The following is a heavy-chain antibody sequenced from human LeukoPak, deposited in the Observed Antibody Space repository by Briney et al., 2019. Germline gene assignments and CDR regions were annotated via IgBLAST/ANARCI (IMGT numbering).Heavy chain of an antibody. J-gene: IGHJ4*02. V-gene: IGHV3-74*01. D-gene: IGHD1-26*01. Sequence: GGSLRLSCAASGLTFSSHWMHWVRQVPGEGLVWVSRINEDGSITNYADSVKGRFSISRDNAKNTLYLQMNSLRAEDTAVYYCGRDLGGRSGYWGQGTLVTVSS. CDR3: GRDLGGRSGY. CDR2: INEDGSIT. CDR1: GLTFSSHW.